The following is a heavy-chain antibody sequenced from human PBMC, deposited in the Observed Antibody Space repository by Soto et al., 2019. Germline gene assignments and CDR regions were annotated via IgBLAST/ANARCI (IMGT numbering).Heavy chain of an antibody. CDR2: IIPIFGTA. D-gene: IGHD3-9*01. CDR1: GGTFSSYA. J-gene: IGHJ3*02. V-gene: IGHV1-69*06. Sequence: GASVKVSCKASGGTFSSYAISWVRQAPGQGLEWMGGIIPIFGTANYAQKFQGRVTITADRSTSTAYMELSSLRSEDTAVYYCARSGYFEWFDAFDIWGQGTMVTVSS. CDR3: ARSGYFEWFDAFDI.